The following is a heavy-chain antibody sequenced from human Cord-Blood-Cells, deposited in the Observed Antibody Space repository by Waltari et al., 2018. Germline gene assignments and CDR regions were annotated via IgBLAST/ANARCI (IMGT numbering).Heavy chain of an antibody. Sequence: EVQLVESGGGLVQPGGSLRLSCAASGFTFSSYEMNWGRQAPGKGLEWVSYISSSGSTIYYADSVKGRFTISRDNAKNSLYLQMNSLRAEDTAVYYCARTNWVDAFDIWGQGIMVTDSS. CDR2: ISSSGSTI. J-gene: IGHJ3*02. D-gene: IGHD7-27*01. CDR1: GFTFSSYE. CDR3: ARTNWVDAFDI. V-gene: IGHV3-48*03.